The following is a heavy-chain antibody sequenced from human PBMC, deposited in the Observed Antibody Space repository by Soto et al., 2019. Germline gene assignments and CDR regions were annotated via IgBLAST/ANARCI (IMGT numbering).Heavy chain of an antibody. D-gene: IGHD3-9*01. CDR1: GFSLSTSGVG. CDR2: IYWEDSK. Sequence: QITLKESGPTLVRPTQTLTLTCAFSGFSLSTSGVGVGWIRQPPGKALECLAVIYWEDSKHYSPSLRSRLTITKDTSKNQVVLTMTNMDPMDTGTYYCAHKGPEDWPLDYWGQGTLVTVSS. J-gene: IGHJ4*02. CDR3: AHKGPEDWPLDY. V-gene: IGHV2-5*02.